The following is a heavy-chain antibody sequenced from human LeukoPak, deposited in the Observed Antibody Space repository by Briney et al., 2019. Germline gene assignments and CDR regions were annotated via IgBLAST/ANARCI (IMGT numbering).Heavy chain of an antibody. CDR3: ASGGYCGGDCYRGGWFDP. CDR1: GGTFSSYA. D-gene: IGHD2-21*02. Sequence: ASVKVSCKASGGTFSSYAISWVRQAPGQGLEWMGRIIPIFGIANYAQKFQGRVTITTDESTSTAYMELSSLRSEDTAVYYCASGGYCGGDCYRGGWFDPWGQGTLVTVSS. V-gene: IGHV1-69*05. J-gene: IGHJ5*02. CDR2: IIPIFGIA.